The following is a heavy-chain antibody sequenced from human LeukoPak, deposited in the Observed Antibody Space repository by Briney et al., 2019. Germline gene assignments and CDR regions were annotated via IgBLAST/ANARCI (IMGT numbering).Heavy chain of an antibody. CDR3: VRQMVGASFDY. CDR1: GFTLSNYW. J-gene: IGHJ4*02. V-gene: IGHV3-7*01. CDR2: IKQDGSET. Sequence: PGGSLRLSCAASGFTLSNYWMSWVRQAPGKGLEWVANIKQDGSETYYVDSVGGRFTFSRDNAENSVYLQMNSLGAEDTAIYYCVRQMVGASFDYWGQGTLVTVSS. D-gene: IGHD1-26*01.